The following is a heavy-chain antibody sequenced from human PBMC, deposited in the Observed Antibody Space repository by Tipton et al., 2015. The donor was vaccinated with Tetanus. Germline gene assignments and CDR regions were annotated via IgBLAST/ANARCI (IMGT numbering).Heavy chain of an antibody. J-gene: IGHJ4*02. D-gene: IGHD6-19*01. CDR3: ARGGGIAVNPIY. CDR2: IYYSGST. V-gene: IGHV4-61*08. CDR1: GGSISSGGYY. Sequence: TLSLTCTVSGGSISSGGYYWSWIRQPPGKGLEWIGYIYYSGSTNYNPSLKSRVTISVDTSKNQFSLKLSSVTAADTAAYYCARGGGIAVNPIYWGQGTLVTVSS.